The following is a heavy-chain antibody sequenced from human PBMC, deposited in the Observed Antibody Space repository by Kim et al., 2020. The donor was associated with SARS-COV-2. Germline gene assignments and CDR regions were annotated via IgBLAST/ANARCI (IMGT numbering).Heavy chain of an antibody. J-gene: IGHJ6*02. V-gene: IGHV1-69*13. CDR3: AKTEDGYNKYYNYGMDV. CDR1: GGTFNSYA. CDR2: FIPISDTA. Sequence: SVKVSCKASGGTFNSYAISWVRQAPGQGLEWLGEFIPISDTANYAQKFQGRVSITADESTSTVYMEVSSLRSEDTAVYYCAKTEDGYNKYYNYGMDVWGQGTTVTVSS. D-gene: IGHD5-12*01.